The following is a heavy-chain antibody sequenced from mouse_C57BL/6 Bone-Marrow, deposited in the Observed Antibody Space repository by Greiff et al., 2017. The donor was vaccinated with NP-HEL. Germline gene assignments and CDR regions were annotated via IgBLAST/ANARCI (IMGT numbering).Heavy chain of an antibody. Sequence: VQLQESGPELARPWASVKISCQAFYTFSRRVHFAIRDTNYWMQWVKQRPGQGLEWIGAIYPGNGDTSYNQKFKGKATVTADKSASTAYMQLSSLTSEDSAVYYCAWTTAQATYYAMDYWGQGTSVTVSS. CDR1: YTFSRRVH. D-gene: IGHD3-2*02. CDR3: SEDSAVYYCAWTTAQATYYAMDY. CDR2: GQGLEWIG. J-gene: IGHJ4*01. V-gene: IGHV1-87*01.